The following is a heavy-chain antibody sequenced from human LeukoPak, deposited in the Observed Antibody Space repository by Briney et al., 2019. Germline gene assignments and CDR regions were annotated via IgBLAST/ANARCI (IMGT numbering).Heavy chain of an antibody. CDR3: ARAPHYYDSSGYADY. CDR2: ISSSGSTI. Sequence: PGGSLRLSCAASGFTFSDYYMSWIRQAPGKGLEWVSYISSSGSTIYYADSVKGRFTISRDNAKNSLYLQMNSLRAEDTAVYYCARAPHYYDSSGYADYWGQGTLVTVSS. D-gene: IGHD3-22*01. CDR1: GFTFSDYY. V-gene: IGHV3-11*01. J-gene: IGHJ4*02.